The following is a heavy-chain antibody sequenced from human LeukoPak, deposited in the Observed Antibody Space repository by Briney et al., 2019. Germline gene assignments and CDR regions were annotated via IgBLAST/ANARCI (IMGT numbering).Heavy chain of an antibody. CDR3: AKSWGSYNWFDP. V-gene: IGHV3-9*01. D-gene: IGHD3-16*01. J-gene: IGHJ5*02. Sequence: GRSLRLSCAASGFTFDDYAMHWVRQAPGKGLEWVSGISWNSGSIGYADSVKGRFTISRDNAKNSLYLQMNSLRAEDTAVYYCAKSWGSYNWFDPWGQGTLVTVSS. CDR2: ISWNSGSI. CDR1: GFTFDDYA.